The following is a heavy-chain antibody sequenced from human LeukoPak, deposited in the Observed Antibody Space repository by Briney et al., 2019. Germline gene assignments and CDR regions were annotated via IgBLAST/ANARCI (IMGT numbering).Heavy chain of an antibody. D-gene: IGHD6-19*01. V-gene: IGHV4-4*07. CDR3: ARDLIAVADDAFDI. J-gene: IGHJ3*02. Sequence: SETLSLTCTVSGGSISSYYWSWIRQPAGKGLEWIGRIYTSGSTNYNPSLKSRVTMSVDTSKNQFSLKLSSVTAADTAVYYCARDLIAVADDAFDIWGQGTMVTVSS. CDR2: IYTSGST. CDR1: GGSISSYY.